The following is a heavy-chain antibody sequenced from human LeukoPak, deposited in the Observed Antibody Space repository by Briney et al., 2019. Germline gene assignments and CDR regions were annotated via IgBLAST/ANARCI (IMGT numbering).Heavy chain of an antibody. CDR3: ARVARGDYYYYYMDV. J-gene: IGHJ6*03. Sequence: RPGGSLRLSCGASGFTFSSYWMHWVRQAPGKGLVWVSRINNDGSSTSYADSVQGRFTISRDNAKNTLYLQMNSLRAEDTALYYCARVARGDYYYYYMDVWGKGTTVTVSS. V-gene: IGHV3-74*01. CDR1: GFTFSSYW. D-gene: IGHD3-10*01. CDR2: INNDGSST.